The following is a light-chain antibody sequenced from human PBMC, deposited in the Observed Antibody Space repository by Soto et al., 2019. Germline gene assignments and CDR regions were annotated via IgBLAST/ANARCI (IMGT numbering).Light chain of an antibody. J-gene: IGKJ1*01. V-gene: IGKV3-15*01. CDR3: QQYKGT. CDR2: GAS. CDR1: QSVSSN. Sequence: IVLTQSPATLSVSPWERATLSCRASQSVSSNLAWYQQKPGQAPRLLIYGASTRATGIPARFSGSGSGTEFTLTISSLQSEDFAVYYCQQYKGTFGQGTKVDIK.